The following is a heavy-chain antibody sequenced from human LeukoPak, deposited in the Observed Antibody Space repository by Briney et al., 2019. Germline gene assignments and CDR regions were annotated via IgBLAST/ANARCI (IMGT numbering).Heavy chain of an antibody. CDR1: GYSFTSYW. Sequence: GESLKISCKGFGYSFTSYWIGWVRQMPGKGLEWMGIIYPGDSDTTYSPSFQGQVTISADKSISTAYLQWSSLKASDTAMYYCARSDYETSGYYSHWGQGTLVTVSS. CDR2: IYPGDSDT. V-gene: IGHV5-51*01. CDR3: ARSDYETSGYYSH. D-gene: IGHD3-22*01. J-gene: IGHJ4*02.